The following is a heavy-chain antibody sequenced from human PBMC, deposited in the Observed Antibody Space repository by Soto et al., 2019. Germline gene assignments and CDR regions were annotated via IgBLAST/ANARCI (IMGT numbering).Heavy chain of an antibody. CDR2: IYHSGST. Sequence: ETLSLTCTVSGYSITSGYYWGWIRQPPGKGLEWIGSIYHSGSTYYNPSLKSRVTISVDTSNNQFSLKLSSVTAADTAVYYCARDSYGGNSDFDIWGQGTMVT. V-gene: IGHV4-38-2*02. CDR1: GYSITSGYY. CDR3: ARDSYGGNSDFDI. D-gene: IGHD4-17*01. J-gene: IGHJ3*02.